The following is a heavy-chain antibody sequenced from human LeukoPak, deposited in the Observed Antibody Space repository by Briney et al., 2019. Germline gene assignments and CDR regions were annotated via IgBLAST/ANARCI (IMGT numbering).Heavy chain of an antibody. Sequence: GGSLRLSCAASGFTFSSYGMHWVRQAPGKGLEWVAVISYDGSNKYYADSVKGRFTISRDNSKNTLYLQMNSLRAEDTAVCYCAKEKAAAGYYFDYWGQGTLVTVSS. J-gene: IGHJ4*02. CDR3: AKEKAAAGYYFDY. D-gene: IGHD6-13*01. CDR2: ISYDGSNK. V-gene: IGHV3-30*18. CDR1: GFTFSSYG.